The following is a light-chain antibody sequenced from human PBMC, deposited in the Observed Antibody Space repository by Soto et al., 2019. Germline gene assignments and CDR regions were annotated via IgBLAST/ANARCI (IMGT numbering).Light chain of an antibody. V-gene: IGLV7-43*01. CDR1: TGAVTSGNY. CDR3: LLYYGGAHLV. Sequence: QAVVTQEPSLTVSPGGTVTLTRASNTGAVTSGNYASWFQQKPGQAPRTLIYTTNNKHSWTPARFSGSLLGDKAALTVSGVQPEDEADYYCLLYYGGAHLVFGGGTKVTVL. J-gene: IGLJ3*02. CDR2: TTN.